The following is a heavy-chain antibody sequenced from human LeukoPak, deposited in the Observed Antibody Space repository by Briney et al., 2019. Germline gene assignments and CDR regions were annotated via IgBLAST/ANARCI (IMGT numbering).Heavy chain of an antibody. V-gene: IGHV3-23*01. CDR1: GFTFSSYA. CDR3: AKGTGDTAYYFDF. D-gene: IGHD7-27*01. CDR2: IRVSGST. J-gene: IGHJ4*02. Sequence: PGGSLRLSCTTSGFTFSSYALSWVRLAPGKGLEWVSGIRVSGSTYYPDSVTGRFTISRDNSENTLYLQMSGLRAEDTAIYYCAKGTGDTAYYFDFWGQGVLVTVSS.